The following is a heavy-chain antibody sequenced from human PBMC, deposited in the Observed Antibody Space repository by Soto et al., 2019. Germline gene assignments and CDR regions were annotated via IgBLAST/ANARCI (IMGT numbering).Heavy chain of an antibody. D-gene: IGHD2-15*01. CDR1: GGTFSSYA. J-gene: IGHJ5*02. V-gene: IGHV1-69*01. Sequence: QVQLVQSGAAVKKPGSSVTVSCKASGGTFSSYAISWVRLAPGQGLEWMGGIIPIFGTTNCAQKFQGIVTITADESTRTAYMELSSLSAEDTAVYYCARDWDIVVLVAASQGSWFDPWGQGTLVTVCS. CDR2: IIPIFGTT. CDR3: ARDWDIVVLVAASQGSWFDP.